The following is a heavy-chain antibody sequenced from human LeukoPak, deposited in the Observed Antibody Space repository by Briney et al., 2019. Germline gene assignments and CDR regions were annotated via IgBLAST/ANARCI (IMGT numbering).Heavy chain of an antibody. CDR3: ARENGRTVTRGFDD. CDR1: GGSISSGGYY. CDR2: IYYSGST. V-gene: IGHV4-31*03. J-gene: IGHJ4*02. Sequence: SQTLSLTCTVSGGSISSGGYYWSWIRQHPGKGLEWIGYIYYSGSTYYNPSLKSRVTISVDTSKNQFSLKLSSVTAADTAVYYCARENGRTVTRGFDDWGQGTLVTVSS. D-gene: IGHD4-17*01.